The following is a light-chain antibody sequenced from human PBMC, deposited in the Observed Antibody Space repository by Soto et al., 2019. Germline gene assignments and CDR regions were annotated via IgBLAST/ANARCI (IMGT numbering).Light chain of an antibody. V-gene: IGKV3-11*01. CDR1: QSVSSY. Sequence: EIVLTQSPATLSLSPGERATLSCRASQSVSSYLAWYQQKPGQAPRLLIYDASNRATGIPARFSGSGSGTDFTLTISSLEPEDFAVYYCQQRSNPLTLGGGTKVHI. CDR2: DAS. J-gene: IGKJ4*01. CDR3: QQRSNPLT.